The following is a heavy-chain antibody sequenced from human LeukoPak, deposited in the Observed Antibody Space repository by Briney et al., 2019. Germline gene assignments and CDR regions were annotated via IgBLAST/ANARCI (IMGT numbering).Heavy chain of an antibody. D-gene: IGHD3-3*01. J-gene: IGHJ3*02. CDR1: GGSISSYY. CDR2: IYTSGST. CDR3: ARERDFGVVDAFDI. V-gene: IGHV4-4*07. Sequence: KPSETLSLTCTVSGGSISSYYWSWIRQPAGKGLEWIGRIYTSGSTNYNPSLKSRVTMSVDTSKNQFSLKLSSVTAADTAVYYCARERDFGVVDAFDIWGQGTMVTVSS.